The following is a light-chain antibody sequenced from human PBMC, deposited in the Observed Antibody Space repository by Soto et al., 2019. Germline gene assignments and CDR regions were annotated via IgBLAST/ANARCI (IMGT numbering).Light chain of an antibody. CDR3: QQYNNYWT. Sequence: DIQMTQSPSTLSRSVGDRVTITCRASQTISSWLAWYQQKPGKAPKLLIYDASSLESGVPSRFSGSGSATEFTLTISSLQPDDFATDYCQQYNNYWTFGQGTKVDIK. CDR2: DAS. CDR1: QTISSW. J-gene: IGKJ1*01. V-gene: IGKV1-5*01.